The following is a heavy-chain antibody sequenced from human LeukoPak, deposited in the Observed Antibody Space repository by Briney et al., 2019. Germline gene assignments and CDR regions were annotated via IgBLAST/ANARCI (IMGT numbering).Heavy chain of an antibody. V-gene: IGHV4-59*01. CDR3: AGGGYCSRSNCFAPLFDY. CDR1: GASISRYY. J-gene: IGHJ4*02. D-gene: IGHD2-2*01. CDR2: TQSSGAT. Sequence: SETPSLTFTVSGASISRYYWSLIRPSPRVGLEFISYTQSSGATNYNPSLKSRVTLSIDTSKSQFSLKLNSVTAADTAIYFCAGGGYCSRSNCFAPLFDYWGQGEVVTVSS.